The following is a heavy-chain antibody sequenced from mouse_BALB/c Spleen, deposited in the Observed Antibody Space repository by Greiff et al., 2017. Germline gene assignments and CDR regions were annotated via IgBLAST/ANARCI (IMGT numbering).Heavy chain of an antibody. CDR2: IDPETGGT. Sequence: QVQLQQSGAELVRPGASVTLSCKASGYTFTDYEMHWVKQTPVHGLEWIGAIDPETGGTAYNQKFKGKATLTADKSSSTAYMELRSLTSEDSAVYYCTSGRYDPDYWGQGTTLTVSS. D-gene: IGHD2-3*01. V-gene: IGHV1-15*01. J-gene: IGHJ2*01. CDR3: TSGRYDPDY. CDR1: GYTFTDYE.